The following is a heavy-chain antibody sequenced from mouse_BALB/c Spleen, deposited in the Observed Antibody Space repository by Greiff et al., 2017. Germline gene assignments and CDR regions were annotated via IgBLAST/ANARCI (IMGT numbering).Heavy chain of an antibody. Sequence: EVKLMESGGGLVKPGGSLKLSCAASGFTFSDYYMYWVRQTPEKRLEWVATISDGGSYTYYPDSVKGRFTISRDNAKNNLYLQMSSLKSEDTAMYYCAREGYGSSSYYFDYWGQGTTLTVSS. CDR1: GFTFSDYY. CDR2: ISDGGSYT. D-gene: IGHD1-1*01. CDR3: AREGYGSSSYYFDY. V-gene: IGHV5-4*02. J-gene: IGHJ2*01.